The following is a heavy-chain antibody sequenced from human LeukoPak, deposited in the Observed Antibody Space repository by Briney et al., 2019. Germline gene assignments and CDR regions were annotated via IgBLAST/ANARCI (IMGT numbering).Heavy chain of an antibody. V-gene: IGHV3-48*03. CDR2: ISSSGSTI. CDR3: ARGSSGWYRKSGDY. J-gene: IGHJ4*02. CDR1: GFTFSSYE. Sequence: GGSLRLSCAASGFTFSSYEMNWVRQAPGKGLEWVSYISSSGSTIYYADSVKGRFTISRDNAKNSLDLQMNSLRAEDTAVYYCARGSSGWYRKSGDYWGQGTLVTVSS. D-gene: IGHD6-19*01.